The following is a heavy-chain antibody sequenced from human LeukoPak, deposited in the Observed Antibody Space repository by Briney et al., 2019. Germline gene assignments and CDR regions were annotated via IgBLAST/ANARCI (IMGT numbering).Heavy chain of an antibody. D-gene: IGHD4-11*01. CDR2: LSASGGLT. J-gene: IGHJ4*02. CDR1: GFTFSSYA. V-gene: IGHV3-23*01. Sequence: GGSLRLPCAASGFTFSSYAMSWVRQAPGKGLEWVSGLSASGGLTYYADSVKGRFTISRDNSKNTLYLQMNSLRAADTAVYYCAKGGSSYSELDYWGQGTLVTVSS. CDR3: AKGGSSYSELDY.